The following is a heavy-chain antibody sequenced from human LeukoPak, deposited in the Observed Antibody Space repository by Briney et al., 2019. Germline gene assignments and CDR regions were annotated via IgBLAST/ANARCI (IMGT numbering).Heavy chain of an antibody. CDR2: INHSGST. J-gene: IGHJ4*02. CDR3: ARRSQWLVRAFDY. V-gene: IGHV4-39*07. CDR1: GGSISSSSYY. Sequence: PSETLSLTCTVSGGSISSSSYYWSWIRQPPGKGLEWIGEINHSGSTNYNPSLKSRVTISVDTSKNQFSLKLSPVTAADTAVYYCARRSQWLVRAFDYWGQGTLVTVSS. D-gene: IGHD6-19*01.